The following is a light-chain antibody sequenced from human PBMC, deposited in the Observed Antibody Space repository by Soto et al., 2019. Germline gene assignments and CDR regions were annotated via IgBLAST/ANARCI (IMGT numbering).Light chain of an antibody. CDR2: GAS. V-gene: IGKV3-20*01. CDR1: QSVSNNY. J-gene: IGKJ3*01. Sequence: EIVLTQSPGSLSLSPGERATLSCRASQSVSNNYLAWYQHKPGQAPRLLIYGASSRPTGIPDRFSGSGSGTDFTLTISSLEPEEFAVYYCQQYSSSFTFGPGTKVDIK. CDR3: QQYSSSFT.